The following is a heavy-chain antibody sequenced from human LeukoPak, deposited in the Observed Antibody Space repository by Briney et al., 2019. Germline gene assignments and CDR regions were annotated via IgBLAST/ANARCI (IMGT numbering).Heavy chain of an antibody. CDR2: INPSGGST. Sequence: ASVKVSCKASGYTFTSYYMHWVRQAPGQGLEWMGIINPSGGSTSYAQKFQGRVTMTRDMSTSTAYMELRSLRSDDTAVYYCARPLSVGDQNWFDPWGQGTLVTVSS. J-gene: IGHJ5*02. CDR3: ARPLSVGDQNWFDP. V-gene: IGHV1-46*01. CDR1: GYTFTSYY. D-gene: IGHD3-16*01.